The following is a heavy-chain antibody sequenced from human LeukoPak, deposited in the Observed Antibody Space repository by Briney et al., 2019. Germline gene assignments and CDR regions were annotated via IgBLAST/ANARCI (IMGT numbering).Heavy chain of an antibody. D-gene: IGHD3-22*01. CDR3: ARSGDSSGYYYGERY. Sequence: SVKVSCKASGGTFSSYAISWVRQAPGQGLEWMGGIIPIFGTANYAQKFQGRVTITADESTSTAYMELSSLRSEDTAVYYCARSGDSSGYYYGERYWGQGTLVTVSS. CDR1: GGTFSSYA. J-gene: IGHJ4*02. V-gene: IGHV1-69*13. CDR2: IIPIFGTA.